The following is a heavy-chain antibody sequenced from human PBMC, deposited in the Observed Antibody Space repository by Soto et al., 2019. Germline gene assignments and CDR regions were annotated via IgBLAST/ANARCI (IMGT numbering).Heavy chain of an antibody. J-gene: IGHJ4*02. Sequence: QLQLQESGSGLVKPSQTLSLTCAVSGGSISSGGYSWSWIRQPPGKGLEWIVYIYHSGSTYYNPSLKSRVTISVDRSKNQFSLKLSSVTAADTAVYYCARGPTVVRGFAYWGQGTLVTVSS. V-gene: IGHV4-30-2*01. D-gene: IGHD4-17*01. CDR1: GGSISSGGYS. CDR3: ARGPTVVRGFAY. CDR2: IYHSGST.